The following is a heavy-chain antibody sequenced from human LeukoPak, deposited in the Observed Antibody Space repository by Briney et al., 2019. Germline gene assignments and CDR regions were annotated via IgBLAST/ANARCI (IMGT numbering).Heavy chain of an antibody. J-gene: IGHJ4*02. CDR3: ARDVRSSGY. Sequence: GGSLRLSCAASGFTFSNYWMTWVSQAPGKGLEWVDSINLDGNEKYYVDSVKGRFTISRDNAKNSLYLQMNSLIVEDTAAFYCARDVRSSGYWGQGTLVTVSS. CDR1: GFTFSNYW. CDR2: INLDGNEK. V-gene: IGHV3-7*01. D-gene: IGHD6-6*01.